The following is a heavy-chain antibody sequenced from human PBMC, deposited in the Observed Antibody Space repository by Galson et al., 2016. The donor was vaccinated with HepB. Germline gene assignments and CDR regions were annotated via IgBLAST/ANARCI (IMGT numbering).Heavy chain of an antibody. J-gene: IGHJ2*01. CDR2: VAHTGNT. CDR1: GGSFNSYS. CDR3: AREDWYFDV. Sequence: ETLSLTCSVYGGSFNSYSWSWIRQPPGKGLEWIGEVAHTGNTNYNPSLESRLTMAIDTSKNQFSLRLRSVTAADTAVYYCAREDWYFDVWGRSTQVTVSS. V-gene: IGHV4-34*01.